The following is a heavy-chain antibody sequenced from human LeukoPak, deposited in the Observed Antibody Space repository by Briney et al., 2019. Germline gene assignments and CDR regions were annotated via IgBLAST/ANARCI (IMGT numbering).Heavy chain of an antibody. CDR3: ARARSSYGYGDAFDI. V-gene: IGHV3-74*01. CDR1: GFTFNTYW. J-gene: IGHJ3*02. Sequence: PGGSLRLSCAASGFTFNTYWMHWVRQVPGKGLVWVSRINSDGSTTHYAASVKGRFTISRDNSKNTLYLQMNSLRAEDTAVYYCARARSSYGYGDAFDIWGQGTMVTVSS. D-gene: IGHD5-18*01. CDR2: INSDGSTT.